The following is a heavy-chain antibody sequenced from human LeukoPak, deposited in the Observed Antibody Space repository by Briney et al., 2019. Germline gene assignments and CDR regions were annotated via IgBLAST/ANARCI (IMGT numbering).Heavy chain of an antibody. Sequence: GGSLRLSCAASGFTVSSNYMSWVRQAPGKGLEWVSVIYSGGSTYYADSVKGRFTISRDNSKNTLYLQMNSLRAEDTAVYYCARDHLQWLNSFYLYYGMDVWGQGTTVTVSS. D-gene: IGHD6-19*01. V-gene: IGHV3-66*01. CDR1: GFTVSSNY. J-gene: IGHJ6*02. CDR2: IYSGGST. CDR3: ARDHLQWLNSFYLYYGMDV.